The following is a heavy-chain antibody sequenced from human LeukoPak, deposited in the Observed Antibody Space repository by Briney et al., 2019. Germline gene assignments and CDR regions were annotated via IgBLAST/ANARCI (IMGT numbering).Heavy chain of an antibody. CDR3: AKDRVGCSGGSCYEPDPSYYFDY. CDR2: ISYDGSNK. J-gene: IGHJ4*02. CDR1: GFTFSSYG. Sequence: TGGSLRLSCAASGFTFSSYGMHWVRQAPGKGLEWVAVISYDGSNKYYADSVKGRFTISRDNSKNTLYLQMNSLRAEDTAVYYCAKDRVGCSGGSCYEPDPSYYFDYWGQGTLVTVSS. D-gene: IGHD2-15*01. V-gene: IGHV3-30*18.